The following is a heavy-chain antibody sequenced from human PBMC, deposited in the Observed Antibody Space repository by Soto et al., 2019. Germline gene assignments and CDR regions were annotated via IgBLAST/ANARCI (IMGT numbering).Heavy chain of an antibody. D-gene: IGHD6-6*01. CDR3: ARKTYSSSTGYFDY. J-gene: IGHJ4*02. CDR2: IIPIFGTA. Sequence: GASVKVSCKASGGTFSSYAISWVRQAPGQGLEWMGGIIPIFGTANYAQKFQGRVTITADESTSTAYMELSSLRSEDTAVYYCARKTYSSSTGYFDYWGQGTLVTVSS. V-gene: IGHV1-69*13. CDR1: GGTFSSYA.